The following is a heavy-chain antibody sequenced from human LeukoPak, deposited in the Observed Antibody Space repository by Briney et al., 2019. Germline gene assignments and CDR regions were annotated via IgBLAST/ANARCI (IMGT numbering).Heavy chain of an antibody. Sequence: GASVKVSCKASGYTFTSYGISWVRQAPGQGLEWMGWISAYNGNTNYAQKLQGRVTMTTDTSTSTAYMGLRSLRSDDTAVYYCARGPYCGGDCYSSYFDYWGQGTLVTVSS. CDR2: ISAYNGNT. D-gene: IGHD2-21*02. CDR3: ARGPYCGGDCYSSYFDY. CDR1: GYTFTSYG. V-gene: IGHV1-18*01. J-gene: IGHJ4*02.